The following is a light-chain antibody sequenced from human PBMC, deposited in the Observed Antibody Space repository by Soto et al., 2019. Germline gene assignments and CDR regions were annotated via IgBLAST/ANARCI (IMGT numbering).Light chain of an antibody. CDR3: QQSYSTPMYT. CDR2: AAS. J-gene: IGKJ2*01. CDR1: QSIATY. V-gene: IGKV1-39*01. Sequence: DIQMTQSPSSVSASVGDRVTISCRASQSIATYLNWYQQRPAKAPKLLIYAASSLQSGVPSRFSGSGSGTDFTLTISSLQPEDFATYFCQQSYSTPMYTFGQGTKLEVK.